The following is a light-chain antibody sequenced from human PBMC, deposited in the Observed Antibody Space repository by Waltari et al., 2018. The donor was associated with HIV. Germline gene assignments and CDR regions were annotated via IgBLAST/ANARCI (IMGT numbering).Light chain of an antibody. Sequence: QSVLTQPASVSGSPGQSITISCTGTNSDVGDYNYVSWSQQHPGKAPKLLIYEVTHRPSGISSRFSGFKSGNTASMTISGLQAEDEADYYCSSYTATTAILFGGGTKVTVL. CDR3: SSYTATTAIL. J-gene: IGLJ3*02. V-gene: IGLV2-14*01. CDR1: NSDVGDYNY. CDR2: EVT.